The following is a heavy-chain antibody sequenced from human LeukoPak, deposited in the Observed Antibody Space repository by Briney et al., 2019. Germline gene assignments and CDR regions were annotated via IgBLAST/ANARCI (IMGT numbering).Heavy chain of an antibody. CDR2: IYYSGTT. J-gene: IGHJ4*02. Sequence: SETLSLTCTVSGGSISSYYWSWIRQPPGKGLEWIGYIYYSGTTNYNPSLKSRVTISVDTSKNQFSLKLNSVTTADTAVYYCASVGGYNSPFVYWGQGTLVTVSS. D-gene: IGHD5-24*01. V-gene: IGHV4-59*01. CDR1: GGSISSYY. CDR3: ASVGGYNSPFVY.